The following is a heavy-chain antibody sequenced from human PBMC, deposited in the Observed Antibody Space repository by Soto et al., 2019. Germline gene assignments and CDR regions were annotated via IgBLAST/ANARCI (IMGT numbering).Heavy chain of an antibody. CDR3: ARDYSMIVVVSRTGAFDI. CDR2: IKQDGSEK. D-gene: IGHD3-22*01. V-gene: IGHV3-7*03. J-gene: IGHJ3*02. CDR1: GFTFSSYW. Sequence: VGSLRLSCASSGFTFSSYWMSWVRHAPGKGLEWVANIKQDGSEKYYVDSVKGRFTISRDNAKNSLYLQMNSLRAGDTAVYYCARDYSMIVVVSRTGAFDILGQGTTVNVSS.